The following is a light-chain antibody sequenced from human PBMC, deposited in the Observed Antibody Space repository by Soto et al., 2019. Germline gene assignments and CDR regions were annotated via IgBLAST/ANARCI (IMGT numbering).Light chain of an antibody. Sequence: DIVSTHSLATLSLSPGERATLSCRASQSVSSYLAWYQQKPGQAPRLLIYSASTRAAGIPARFSGSGSGTDFTLTIISLQPEDFATYYCQQANCCPLTFGGGCKV. CDR2: SAS. J-gene: IGKJ4*01. V-gene: IGKV3-11*01. CDR3: QQANCCPLT. CDR1: QSVSSY.